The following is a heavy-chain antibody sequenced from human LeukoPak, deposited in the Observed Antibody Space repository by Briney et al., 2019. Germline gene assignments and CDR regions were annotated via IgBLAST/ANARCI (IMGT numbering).Heavy chain of an antibody. J-gene: IGHJ4*02. Sequence: GGSLRLSCAASGFIFSSYSMNWVRQAPGKGLEWVSYISSSSSTIYYADSVKGRFTISRDNAKNSLYLQMNSLRAEDTAVYYCARSKYYYDTYYFDYWGQGTLVTVSS. CDR1: GFIFSSYS. V-gene: IGHV3-48*01. D-gene: IGHD3-22*01. CDR3: ARSKYYYDTYYFDY. CDR2: ISSSSSTI.